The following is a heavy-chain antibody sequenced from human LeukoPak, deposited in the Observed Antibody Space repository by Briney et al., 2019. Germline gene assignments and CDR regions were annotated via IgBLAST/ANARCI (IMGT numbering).Heavy chain of an antibody. CDR1: GGTFSSYA. CDR3: ARDLYSGHEGNAFDI. V-gene: IGHV1-69*04. D-gene: IGHD5-12*01. J-gene: IGHJ3*02. CDR2: IIPILGIA. Sequence: SVKVSCKASGGTFSSYAITWVRQAPGQGLEWMGRIIPILGIANYAQKFQGRVTIISEKSTSTAYMELSSLRSEDTAVYYCARDLYSGHEGNAFDIWGQGTMVTLSS.